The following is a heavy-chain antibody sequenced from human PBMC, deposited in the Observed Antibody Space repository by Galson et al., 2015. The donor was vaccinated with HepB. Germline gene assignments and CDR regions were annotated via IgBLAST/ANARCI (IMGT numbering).Heavy chain of an antibody. D-gene: IGHD3-16*02. CDR1: GYTFTSYA. V-gene: IGHV1-3*01. CDR3: ALGGDYVWGSYRPPYGMDV. J-gene: IGHJ6*02. CDR2: INAGNGNT. Sequence: QSGAEVKKPGESLKISCKASGYTFTSYAMHWVRQAPGQRLEWMGWINAGNGNTKYSQKFQGRVTITRDTSASTAYMELSSLRSEDTAVYYCALGGDYVWGSYRPPYGMDVWGQGTTVTVSS.